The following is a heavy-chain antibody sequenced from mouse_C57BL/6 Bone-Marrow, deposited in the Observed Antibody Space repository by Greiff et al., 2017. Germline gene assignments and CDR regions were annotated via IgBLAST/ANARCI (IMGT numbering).Heavy chain of an antibody. D-gene: IGHD4-1*01. V-gene: IGHV5-9*01. CDR1: GFTFSSYT. CDR2: ISGGGGNT. Sequence: EVKLMESGGGLVKPGGSLKLSCAASGFTFSSYTMSWVRQTPEKRLEWVATISGGGGNTYYPDSVKGRFTISRDNAKNTLYLQMSSLRSEDTALYYCASQLGFAYWGQETLVTVSA. CDR3: ASQLGFAY. J-gene: IGHJ3*01.